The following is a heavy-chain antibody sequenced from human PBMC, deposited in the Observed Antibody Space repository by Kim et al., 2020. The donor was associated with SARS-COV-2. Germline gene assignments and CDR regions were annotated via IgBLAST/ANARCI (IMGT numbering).Heavy chain of an antibody. D-gene: IGHD3-10*01. CDR1: GFTFSNYA. J-gene: IGHJ6*02. Sequence: GGSLRLSCAASGFTFSNYAMNWVRQAPGKGLEWVSSISSSSSYIYYADSVKGRFTISRDNAKNSLYLQMNSLRAEDTAVYSCARAGSGTYYDSPDAYYYYGMDVWGQGTTVTVSS. CDR2: ISSSSSYI. V-gene: IGHV3-21*04. CDR3: ARAGSGTYYDSPDAYYYYGMDV.